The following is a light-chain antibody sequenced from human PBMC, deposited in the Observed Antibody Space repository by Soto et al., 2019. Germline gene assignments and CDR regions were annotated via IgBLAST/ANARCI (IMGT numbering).Light chain of an antibody. CDR2: WAS. CDR1: QSVLYSSNNKNY. V-gene: IGKV4-1*01. Sequence: DIVMTQSPDSLAVSLGERATINCKSSQSVLYSSNNKNYLAWYQQKPGQPPKLLIYWASTRESGVPDRFSGSGSGTDFTLTISSLEPEDFAVYYCQHRSNWLWTFGQGTKVDIK. J-gene: IGKJ1*01. CDR3: QHRSNWLWT.